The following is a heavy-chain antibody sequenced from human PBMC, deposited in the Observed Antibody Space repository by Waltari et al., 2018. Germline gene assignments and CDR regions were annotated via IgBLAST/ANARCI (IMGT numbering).Heavy chain of an antibody. CDR1: GFPFSSYA. V-gene: IGHV3-30-3*01. J-gene: IGHJ4*02. CDR3: AREGDGFQGYFDY. Sequence: QAQLVGSGGGVVQPGRSLGLSCAASGFPFSSYAMRWVRQAPGKGLEWVAVISYDGSNKYYADSVKGRFTISRDNSKNTLYLQMNSLRAEDTAVYYCAREGDGFQGYFDYWGQGTLVTVSS. D-gene: IGHD3-16*01. CDR2: ISYDGSNK.